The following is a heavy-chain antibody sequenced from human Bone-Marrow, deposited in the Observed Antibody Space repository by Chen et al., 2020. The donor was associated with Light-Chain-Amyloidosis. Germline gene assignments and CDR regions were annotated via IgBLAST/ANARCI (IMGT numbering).Heavy chain of an antibody. CDR3: ARDHEVYTGDDLRGEFYFDP. J-gene: IGHJ5*02. CDR2: IYPDDSDT. D-gene: IGHD5-12*01. V-gene: IGHV5-51*01. Sequence: EVQLVQSGAEVKKPGESLKISCKASGYTFTKSWIAWVRQMPGKGLEWMGVIYPDDSDTLYSPSFQGQVTLSVDKSINTAYLQWTSLKASDSAMYYCARDHEVYTGDDLRGEFYFDPWGQGTQVIVSS. CDR1: GYTFTKSW.